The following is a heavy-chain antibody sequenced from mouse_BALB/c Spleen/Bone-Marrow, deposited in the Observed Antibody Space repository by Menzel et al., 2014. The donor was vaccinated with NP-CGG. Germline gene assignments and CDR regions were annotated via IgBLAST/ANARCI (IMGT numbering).Heavy chain of an antibody. V-gene: IGHV7-3*02. CDR1: GFTFTDYY. Sequence: EVKLMESGGGLVQPGGSLRLSCATSGFTFTDYYMSWVRQPPGKALEWLGFIRNKANGYTTEYSASVKGRFTISRDNSQSILYLQMNTLRAEVSATYYCARYDVYYYFDYWGQGTTLTVSS. J-gene: IGHJ2*01. CDR3: ARYDVYYYFDY. D-gene: IGHD2-3*01. CDR2: IRNKANGYTT.